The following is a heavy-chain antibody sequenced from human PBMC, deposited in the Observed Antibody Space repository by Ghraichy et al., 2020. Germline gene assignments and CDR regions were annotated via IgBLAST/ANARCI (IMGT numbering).Heavy chain of an antibody. CDR1: GGSFSGYY. J-gene: IGHJ2*01. Sequence: GSLSLTCAVYGGSFSGYYWSWIRQPPGKGLEWIGEINHSGSTNYNPSLKSRVTISVDTSKNQFSLKLSSVTAADTAVYYCARVVDYGDSYWYFDLWGRGTLVTVSS. CDR3: ARVVDYGDSYWYFDL. CDR2: INHSGST. D-gene: IGHD4-17*01. V-gene: IGHV4-34*01.